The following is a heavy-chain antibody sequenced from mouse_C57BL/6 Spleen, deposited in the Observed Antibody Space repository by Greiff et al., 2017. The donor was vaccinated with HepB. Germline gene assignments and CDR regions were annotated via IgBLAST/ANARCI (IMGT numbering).Heavy chain of an antibody. V-gene: IGHV1-53*01. CDR1: GYTFTSYW. CDR3: ARALGRDWYFDV. Sequence: QVQLQQSGTELVKPGASVKLSCKASGYTFTSYWMHWVKQRPGQGLEWIGNINPSNGGTNYNEKFKSKATLTVDKSSSTAYMQLSSLTSEDSAVYYCARALGRDWYFDVWGTGTTVTVSS. D-gene: IGHD4-1*01. CDR2: INPSNGGT. J-gene: IGHJ1*03.